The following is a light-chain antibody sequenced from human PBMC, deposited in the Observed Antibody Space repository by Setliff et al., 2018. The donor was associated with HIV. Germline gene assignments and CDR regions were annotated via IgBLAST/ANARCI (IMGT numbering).Light chain of an antibody. J-gene: IGLJ1*01. V-gene: IGLV2-14*03. Sequence: QSALAQPASVSGSPGQSITISCTGTSSDVCGYNYVSWYQQHPNKAPKLMIYELSDRPSGVSNRFSGSKSGNTASLTISGLQAEDEADYYCSSYTSSSTLVFGTGTKVTVL. CDR3: SSYTSSSTLV. CDR2: ELS. CDR1: SSDVCGYNY.